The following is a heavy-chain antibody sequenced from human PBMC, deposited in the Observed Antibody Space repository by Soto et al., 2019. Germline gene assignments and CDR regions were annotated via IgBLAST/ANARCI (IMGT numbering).Heavy chain of an antibody. CDR2: IIPIFGTA. J-gene: IGHJ3*02. V-gene: IGHV1-69*01. CDR3: ARPLDDSSENAFDI. D-gene: IGHD3-22*01. Sequence: QVKLVQSGAEVKKPGSSVKVSCKASGGTFSSYAISWVRQAPGQGLEWMGGIIPIFGTANYAQKFQGRVTITADESTSTAYMELSSLRSDDTAVYYCARPLDDSSENAFDIWGQGTMVTVSS. CDR1: GGTFSSYA.